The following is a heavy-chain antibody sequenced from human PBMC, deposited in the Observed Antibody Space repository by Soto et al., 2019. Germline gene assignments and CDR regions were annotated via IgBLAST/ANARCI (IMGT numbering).Heavy chain of an antibody. D-gene: IGHD6-13*01. J-gene: IGHJ4*02. CDR2: IYYSGST. CDR1: GGSISSYY. CDR3: ARVLAAGTRAFDY. Sequence: PSETLSLTCTVSGGSISSYYWRWIRQPPGKGLEWIGYIYYSGSTNYNPSLKSRVTISVDTSKNQCSLKLSSVTAADTAVYYCARVLAAGTRAFDYWGQGTLVTVSS. V-gene: IGHV4-59*01.